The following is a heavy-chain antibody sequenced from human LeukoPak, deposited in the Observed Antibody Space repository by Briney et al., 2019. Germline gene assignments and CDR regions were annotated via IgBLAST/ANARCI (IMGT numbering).Heavy chain of an antibody. Sequence: KTSETLSLTCTVSGGSISSYYWSWIRQPPGKGLEWIGYIYYSGSTNYNPSLKSRVTISVDTSKNQFSLKLSSVTAADTAVYYCAREYYLGDYYFDYWGRGTLVTVSS. V-gene: IGHV4-59*01. CDR2: IYYSGST. D-gene: IGHD2-8*01. CDR3: AREYYLGDYYFDY. J-gene: IGHJ4*02. CDR1: GGSISSYY.